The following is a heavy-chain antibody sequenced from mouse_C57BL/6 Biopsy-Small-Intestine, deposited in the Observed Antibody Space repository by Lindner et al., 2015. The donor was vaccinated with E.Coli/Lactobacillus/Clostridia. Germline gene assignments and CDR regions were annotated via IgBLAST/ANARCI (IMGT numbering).Heavy chain of an antibody. J-gene: IGHJ3*01. CDR3: ARSRGYGYDVPY. CDR1: GYTFIDYE. Sequence: VQLQESGAELVRPGASVTLSCKASGYTFIDYEMHWVKLTPVHGLEWIGAIDPKTGYTAYNQRFKGKAILTADKSSSTAYMQLSSLTSEDSAVYFCARSRGYGYDVPYWGQGTLVTVSA. CDR2: IDPKTGYT. D-gene: IGHD2-2*01. V-gene: IGHV1-15*01.